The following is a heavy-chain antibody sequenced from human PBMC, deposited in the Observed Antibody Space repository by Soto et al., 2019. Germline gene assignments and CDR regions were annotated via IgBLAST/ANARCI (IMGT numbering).Heavy chain of an antibody. CDR1: GGSISSSSYY. CDR3: ARVRSTARYIDL. J-gene: IGHJ2*01. V-gene: IGHV4-39*07. CDR2: IYYSGST. D-gene: IGHD2-21*02. Sequence: SETLSLSCTVSGGSISSSSYYWGWIRQPPGKGLEWIGSIYYSGSTYYNPSLQSRFTILVDTSKNQFSLKLSSVTAADTAVYFCARVRSTARYIDLWGRGTLVTVSS.